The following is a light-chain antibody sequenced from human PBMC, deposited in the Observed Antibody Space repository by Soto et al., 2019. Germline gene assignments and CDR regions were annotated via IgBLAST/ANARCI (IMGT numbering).Light chain of an antibody. Sequence: QSVLTQPPSASGTPGQRVSISCCGSFSNVGINTVNWYQQLPGTAPKLLIYSDNQRPSGVPDRFSGSKSGTSASLAISGLQSEDAADYYCASWDDSVNGVVFGGGTKLTVL. CDR3: ASWDDSVNGVV. CDR2: SDN. J-gene: IGLJ2*01. V-gene: IGLV1-44*01. CDR1: FSNVGINT.